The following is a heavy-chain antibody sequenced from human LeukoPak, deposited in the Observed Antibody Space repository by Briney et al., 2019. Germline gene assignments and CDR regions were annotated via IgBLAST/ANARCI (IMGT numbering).Heavy chain of an antibody. V-gene: IGHV1-46*02. CDR2: INPFGERR. CDR3: ARYRQVITHYFYYFMDV. CDR1: DYTLNNNY. D-gene: IGHD3-16*01. Sequence: GASVTVSYKPSDYTLNNNYIHWVGRAPGQGREGGGVINPFGERRSYAQKFKGRVTMTSDTSTSTVYMQLTSLRSEDTAIYYCARYRQVITHYFYYFMDVWGEGTTVTVSS. J-gene: IGHJ6*03.